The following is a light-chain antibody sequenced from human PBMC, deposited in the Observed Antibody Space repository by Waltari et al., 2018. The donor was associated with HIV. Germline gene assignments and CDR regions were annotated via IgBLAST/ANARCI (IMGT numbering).Light chain of an antibody. Sequence: QSVLTPPLSASGTPGQRVTISSSGSSSHIGDFSVSWYQHLPGAAPKLLIYANNQRPSGVPDRFSGSRSGTSASLAISGLRSEDEAVYSCAVWDDSLRGGVFGGGTKLTVL. CDR3: AVWDDSLRGGV. V-gene: IGLV1-47*01. J-gene: IGLJ3*02. CDR1: SSHIGDFS. CDR2: ANN.